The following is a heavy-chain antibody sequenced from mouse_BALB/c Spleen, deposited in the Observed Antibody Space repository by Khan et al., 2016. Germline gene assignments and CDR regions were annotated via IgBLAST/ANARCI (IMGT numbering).Heavy chain of an antibody. CDR2: INTETGEP. D-gene: IGHD2-14*01. V-gene: IGHV9-2-1*01. CDR1: GYTFTDYS. CDR3: ARYRNGRFAY. Sequence: QVQLKQSGPELKKPGETVKISCKASGYTFTDYSMHWVKQAPGKGLKWMGWINTETGEPTYADDFKGRFAFSLETSASTAYLQINNLKNEDTATYFCARYRNGRFAYWGQGTLVTVSA. J-gene: IGHJ3*01.